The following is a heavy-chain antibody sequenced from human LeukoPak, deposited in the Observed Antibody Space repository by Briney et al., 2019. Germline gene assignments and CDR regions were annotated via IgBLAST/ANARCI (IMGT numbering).Heavy chain of an antibody. CDR1: GGSISSGGYY. D-gene: IGHD2-2*02. CDR3: AISDGYCTSTTCYNPFDY. CDR2: IYYSGST. J-gene: IGHJ4*02. V-gene: IGHV4-31*03. Sequence: SETLSLTCTVSGGSISSGGYYWSWIRQHPGKGLEWIGYIYYSGSTYYNPSLESRVTISLDTSMNQFSLRLNSVTAADTAVYYCAISDGYCTSTTCYNPFDYWGQGTLVTVSS.